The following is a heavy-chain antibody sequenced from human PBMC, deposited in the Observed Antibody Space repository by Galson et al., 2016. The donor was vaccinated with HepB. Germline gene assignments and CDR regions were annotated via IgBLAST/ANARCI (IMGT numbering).Heavy chain of an antibody. J-gene: IGHJ6*02. Sequence: LRLSCAASGFIFSNYAMSWVRQAPGKGLEWVSTITGRGDSAYYADSGKGRFTISRDNSQNTLFLQMNSLRAEDTAIYYCAKHAKPYYYYAMDVWGQGTTVTVSS. CDR1: GFIFSNYA. D-gene: IGHD4/OR15-4a*01. CDR3: AKHAKPYYYYAMDV. V-gene: IGHV3-23*01. CDR2: ITGRGDSA.